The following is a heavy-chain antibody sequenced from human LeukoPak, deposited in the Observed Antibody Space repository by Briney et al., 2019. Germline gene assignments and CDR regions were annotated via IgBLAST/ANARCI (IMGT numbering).Heavy chain of an antibody. Sequence: GGSLRLSCAASGFTFSSYAMHWVRQAPGKGLEWVAVISYDGSNKYYADSVKGRFTISRDNSKNTLYLQMNSLRAEDTAVYYCARETYYYDSSGYSHFDYWGQGTLVTVSS. CDR1: GFTFSSYA. D-gene: IGHD3-22*01. CDR3: ARETYYYDSSGYSHFDY. V-gene: IGHV3-30*04. CDR2: ISYDGSNK. J-gene: IGHJ4*02.